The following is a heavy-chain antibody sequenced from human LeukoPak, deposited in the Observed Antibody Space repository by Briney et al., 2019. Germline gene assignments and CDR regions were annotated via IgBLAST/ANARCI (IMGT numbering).Heavy chain of an antibody. CDR3: ASQWELVAFQH. CDR2: MNPNSGNT. J-gene: IGHJ1*01. Sequence: ASVKVSCKASGYTFTSYDINWVRQATGQGLEWMGWMNPNSGNTGYAQKFQGRVTITRNTSISTAYMELSSLRSEDTAVYYCASQWELVAFQHWGQGTLVIVSP. CDR1: GYTFTSYD. D-gene: IGHD1-26*01. V-gene: IGHV1-8*03.